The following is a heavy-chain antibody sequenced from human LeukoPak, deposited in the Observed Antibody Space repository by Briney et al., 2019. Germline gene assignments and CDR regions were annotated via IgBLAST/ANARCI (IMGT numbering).Heavy chain of an antibody. CDR3: ARSTVVNNLDY. D-gene: IGHD2-21*01. Sequence: PSETLSLTCTVSGYSISSGYYWGWIRQPPGKGLEWIGSIYHSGSTYYNPSLKSRVTISVDTPKNQFSLKLSSVTAADTAVYYCARSTVVNNLDYWGQGTLVTVFS. CDR1: GYSISSGYY. CDR2: IYHSGST. J-gene: IGHJ4*02. V-gene: IGHV4-38-2*02.